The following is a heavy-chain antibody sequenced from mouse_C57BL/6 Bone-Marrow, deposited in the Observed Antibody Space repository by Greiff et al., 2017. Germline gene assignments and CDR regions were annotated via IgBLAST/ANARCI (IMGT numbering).Heavy chain of an antibody. D-gene: IGHD2-2*01. CDR2: IRSKSTNYAT. CDR1: GFSFNTYA. J-gene: IGHJ3*01. V-gene: IGHV10-1*01. Sequence: GGGLVQPKGSLKLSCAASGFSFNTYAMNWVRQAPGKGLEWVARIRSKSTNYATSYADSVKDRFTISRDDSESMLYLQMNNLKTEDTAMDYCVSSCEGGYPGGANGGQGTRVSVTA. CDR3: VSSCEGGYPGGAN.